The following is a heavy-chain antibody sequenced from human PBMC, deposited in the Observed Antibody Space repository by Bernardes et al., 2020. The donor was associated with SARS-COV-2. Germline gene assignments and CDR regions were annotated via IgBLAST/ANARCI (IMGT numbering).Heavy chain of an antibody. CDR1: GGSISSYY. Sequence: SETLYLTCTVSGGSISSYYWSWIRQPAGKGLEWIGRIYTSGSTNYNPSLKSRVTISVDTSKNQFSLKLSSVTAADTAVYYCSRRMTPHLAVAGIDWYFDRWGRGTLVTVSS. CDR3: SRRMTPHLAVAGIDWYFDR. J-gene: IGHJ2*01. CDR2: IYTSGST. V-gene: IGHV4-4*07. D-gene: IGHD6-19*01.